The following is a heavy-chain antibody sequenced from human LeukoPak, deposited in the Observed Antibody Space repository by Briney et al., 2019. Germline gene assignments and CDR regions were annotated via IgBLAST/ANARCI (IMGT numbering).Heavy chain of an antibody. CDR3: ARGSMGPRPSFDI. V-gene: IGHV4-34*01. D-gene: IGHD5-24*01. CDR1: GGSFSGYY. J-gene: IGHJ3*02. Sequence: SSETLSLTCAVYGGSFSGYYWSWIRQPPGKGLEWIGEINHSGSTNYNPSLKSRVTISVDTSKNQFSLKLSSVTAADTAVYYCARGSMGPRPSFDIWGQGTMVTVSS. CDR2: INHSGST.